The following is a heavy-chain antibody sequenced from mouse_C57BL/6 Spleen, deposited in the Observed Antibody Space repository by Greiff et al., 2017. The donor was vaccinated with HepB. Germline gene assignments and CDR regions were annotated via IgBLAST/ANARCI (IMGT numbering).Heavy chain of an antibody. V-gene: IGHV5-4*01. CDR1: GFTFSSYA. D-gene: IGHD2-2*01. Sequence: EVKLVESGGGLVKPGGSLKLSCAASGFTFSSYAMSWVRQTPEKRLEWVATISDGGSYTYYPDNVKGRFTISRDNAKNNLYLQMSHLKSEDTAMYYCAREGYYGYDDAMDYWGQGTSVTVSS. CDR2: ISDGGSYT. J-gene: IGHJ4*01. CDR3: AREGYYGYDDAMDY.